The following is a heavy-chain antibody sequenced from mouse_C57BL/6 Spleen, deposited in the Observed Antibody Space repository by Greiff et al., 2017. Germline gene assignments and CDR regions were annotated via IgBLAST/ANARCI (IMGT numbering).Heavy chain of an antibody. D-gene: IGHD1-1*01. Sequence: QVQLKQSGPGLVQPSQSLSITCTVSGFSLTSYGVHWVRQSPGKGLEWLGVIWSGGSTDYNAAFISRLSISKDNSKSQVFFKMNSLQADDTAIYYCARKKHYYGSNYYYAMDYWGQGTSVTVSS. CDR2: IWSGGST. J-gene: IGHJ4*01. CDR3: ARKKHYYGSNYYYAMDY. V-gene: IGHV2-2*01. CDR1: GFSLTSYG.